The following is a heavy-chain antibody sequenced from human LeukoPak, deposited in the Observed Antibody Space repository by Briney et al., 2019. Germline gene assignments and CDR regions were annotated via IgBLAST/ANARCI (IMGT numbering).Heavy chain of an antibody. V-gene: IGHV3-33*01. Sequence: PGGSLRLSCAASGFTFSSYGMHWVRQAPGKGLEWVADIWYDGSNKYYADSVKGRFTISRDNSKNTLYLQMNSLRAEDTAVYYCARALISDYTGFDYWGQGTLVTVSS. CDR1: GFTFSSYG. D-gene: IGHD4-11*01. CDR3: ARALISDYTGFDY. CDR2: IWYDGSNK. J-gene: IGHJ4*02.